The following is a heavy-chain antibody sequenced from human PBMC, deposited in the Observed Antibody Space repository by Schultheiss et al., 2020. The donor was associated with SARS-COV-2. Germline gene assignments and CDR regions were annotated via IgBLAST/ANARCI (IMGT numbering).Heavy chain of an antibody. Sequence: SETLSLTCTVSGGSVSSGSYYWSWIRQPPGKGLEWIGEIYHSGNSNYNPSLKSRVTISVDTSKNQFSLKLSSVTAADTAVYYCARAPIVVVPAAMWINWFDPWGQGTLVTVSS. V-gene: IGHV4-39*07. J-gene: IGHJ5*02. CDR2: IYHSGNS. D-gene: IGHD2-2*01. CDR3: ARAPIVVVPAAMWINWFDP. CDR1: GGSVSSGSYY.